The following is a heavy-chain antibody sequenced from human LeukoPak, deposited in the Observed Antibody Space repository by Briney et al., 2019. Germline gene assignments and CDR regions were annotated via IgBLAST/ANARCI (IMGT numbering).Heavy chain of an antibody. J-gene: IGHJ4*02. CDR3: AKAPIAVAGKGAYFDY. D-gene: IGHD6-19*01. V-gene: IGHV3-23*01. CDR1: GFTFSSDA. CDR2: ISGSGGST. Sequence: GGSLRLSWAAAGFTFSSDAMSWVRQAPGKGLEWVSAISGSGGSTYYADSVKGRFTISRDNSKNTLYLQMNSLRAEDTAVYYCAKAPIAVAGKGAYFDYWGQGTLVTVSS.